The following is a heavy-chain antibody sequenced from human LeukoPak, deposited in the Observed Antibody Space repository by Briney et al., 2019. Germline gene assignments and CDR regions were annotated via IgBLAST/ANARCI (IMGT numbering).Heavy chain of an antibody. V-gene: IGHV3-23*01. CDR3: AKDPLGEWEPLWD. J-gene: IGHJ4*02. CDR1: GFTFSSYA. D-gene: IGHD1-26*01. CDR2: ISGSGGST. Sequence: GGSLRLSCAAAGFTFSSYAMSWVRQAPGKGLEWVSAISGSGGSTYYADSVKGRFTISRDNSKNTLYLQMNSLRAEDTAVYYCAKDPLGEWEPLWDWGQGTLVTVSS.